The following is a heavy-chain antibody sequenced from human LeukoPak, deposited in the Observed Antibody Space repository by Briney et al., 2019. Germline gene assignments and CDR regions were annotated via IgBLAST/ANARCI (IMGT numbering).Heavy chain of an antibody. CDR3: ARDLDFWSGYYGY. V-gene: IGHV1-2*02. D-gene: IGHD3-3*01. CDR1: GYTFTGYY. Sequence: VASVKVSCKASGYTFTGYYMHWVRQAPGQGLEWMGWINPNSGGTNYAQKFQGRVTMTRDTSISTAYMELSRLRSDDTAVYYCARDLDFWSGYYGYWGQGTLVTVSS. CDR2: INPNSGGT. J-gene: IGHJ4*02.